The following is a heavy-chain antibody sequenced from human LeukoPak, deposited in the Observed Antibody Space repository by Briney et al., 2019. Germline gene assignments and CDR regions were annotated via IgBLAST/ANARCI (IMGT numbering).Heavy chain of an antibody. D-gene: IGHD3-10*01. CDR3: AKDISVQGSGSYFMEAYFDY. Sequence: GGSLRLSCAASGFTFSRHAMSWVRQAPGKGLEWVSAISGSGDSTYYADSVKGRFTISRDNSKNTLYLQMNSLRAEDTAVYYCAKDISVQGSGSYFMEAYFDYWGQGTLATVSS. V-gene: IGHV3-23*01. CDR1: GFTFSRHA. CDR2: ISGSGDST. J-gene: IGHJ4*02.